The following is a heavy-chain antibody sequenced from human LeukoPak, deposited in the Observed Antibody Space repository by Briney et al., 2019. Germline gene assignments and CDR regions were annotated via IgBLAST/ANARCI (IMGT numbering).Heavy chain of an antibody. V-gene: IGHV4-39*07. CDR1: GGSIGRSSYY. CDR2: IYYSGKT. D-gene: IGHD5-18*01. CDR3: ARGVGYSYGYYYYYYMDV. J-gene: IGHJ6*03. Sequence: SETLSPTCTVSGGSIGRSSYYWGWIRQPPGKGLEWTGNIYYSGKTDYNPSLKSRVTISVDTSKNQFSLKLSSVTAADTAVYYCARGVGYSYGYYYYYYMDVWGKGTTVTVSS.